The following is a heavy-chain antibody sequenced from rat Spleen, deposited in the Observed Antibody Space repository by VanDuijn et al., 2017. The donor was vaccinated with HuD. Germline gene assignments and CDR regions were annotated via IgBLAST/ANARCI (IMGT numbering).Heavy chain of an antibody. Sequence: EVQLVESGGGLVQPGRSLTLSCAASGFTFSDYDMAWVRQAPTKGLEWVASISPSGGTTYYRDSVKGRFTVSRDDAKSTLYLQMDSLGSEDTATYYCARGRTGDYWGQGVMVTVSS. V-gene: IGHV5-25*01. CDR2: ISPSGGTT. J-gene: IGHJ2*01. CDR1: GFTFSDYD. CDR3: ARGRTGDY. D-gene: IGHD4-1*01.